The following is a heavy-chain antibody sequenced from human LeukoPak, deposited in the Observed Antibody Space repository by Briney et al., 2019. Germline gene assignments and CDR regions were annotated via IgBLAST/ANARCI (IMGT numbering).Heavy chain of an antibody. D-gene: IGHD3-22*01. CDR1: GYTFTSYY. Sequence: ASVKVSCKASGYTFTSYYMHWVRQAPGQGLEWMGIINPSGGSTSYAQKFQGRVTMTRDTSTSTVYMELSSLRSEDTAVYYCARDHYYDSSGYHFQYYFDYWGQGTLVTVSS. J-gene: IGHJ4*02. V-gene: IGHV1-46*01. CDR2: INPSGGST. CDR3: ARDHYYDSSGYHFQYYFDY.